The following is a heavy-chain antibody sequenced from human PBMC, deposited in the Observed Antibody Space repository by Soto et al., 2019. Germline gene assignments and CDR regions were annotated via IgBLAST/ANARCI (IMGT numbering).Heavy chain of an antibody. D-gene: IGHD5-18*01. Sequence: WIRQPPGKGLEWIGSIYYSGSTYYNPSLKSRVTISVDTSKNQFSLKLSSVTAADTAVYYCASLGYSSYFDYWGQGTLVTVSS. J-gene: IGHJ4*02. CDR2: IYYSGST. V-gene: IGHV4-39*01. CDR3: ASLGYSSYFDY.